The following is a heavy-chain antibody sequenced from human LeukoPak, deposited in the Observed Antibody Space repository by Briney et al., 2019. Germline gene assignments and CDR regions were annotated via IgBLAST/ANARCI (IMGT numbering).Heavy chain of an antibody. J-gene: IGHJ4*02. Sequence: GGSLRLSCAASGFTFSSFAIHWVRQAPGKGLEWVAVISYDGSNKYSADSVKGRFTISRDNSKNTLYLQMSSLRAEDTAVYYCARGGWLQLGNYFDYWGQGTLVTVSS. CDR3: ARGGWLQLGNYFDY. CDR2: ISYDGSNK. D-gene: IGHD5-24*01. CDR1: GFTFSSFA. V-gene: IGHV3-30*04.